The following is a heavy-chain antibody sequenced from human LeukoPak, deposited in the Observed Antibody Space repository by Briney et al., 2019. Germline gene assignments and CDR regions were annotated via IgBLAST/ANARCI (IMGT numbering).Heavy chain of an antibody. CDR3: ARDPHSDRGVPYVYFDY. CDR2: ISAYNGNT. CDR1: GYTFTSYG. D-gene: IGHD3-10*01. J-gene: IGHJ4*02. V-gene: IGHV1-18*01. Sequence: ASVKVTCKASGYTFTSYGISWVRQAPGQGLEWMGWISAYNGNTNYAQKLQGRVTMTTDTSTSTAYMELRSLRSDDTAVYYCARDPHSDRGVPYVYFDYWGQGTLVTLSS.